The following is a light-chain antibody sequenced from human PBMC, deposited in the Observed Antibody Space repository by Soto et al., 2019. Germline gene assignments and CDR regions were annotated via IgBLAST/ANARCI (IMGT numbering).Light chain of an antibody. V-gene: IGKV3-11*01. CDR1: QSVSSNY. CDR2: DAS. CDR3: QQRSKWPPWT. J-gene: IGKJ1*01. Sequence: EIVMTQSPATLSVSPGERATLSCRASQSVSSNYLAWYHQTPGQAPRLLIYDASNRATGIPARFSGSGSGTDFTLTISSLEPEDFAVYYCQQRSKWPPWTFGQGTKVDI.